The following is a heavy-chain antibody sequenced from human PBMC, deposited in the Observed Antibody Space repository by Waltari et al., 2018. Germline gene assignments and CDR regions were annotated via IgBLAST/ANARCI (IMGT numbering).Heavy chain of an antibody. CDR2: SRNKAYTYTT. CDR1: GFTFSDHY. Sequence: EVQLVESGGGLVQPGGSLRLSCAASGFTFSDHYVDWVRQAPGNGLEGLGLSRNKAYTYTTEYAASVKGRFTISRDDSKNSVYLYMNSLTTEDTAVYYCARSITAAPIDSWGQGTLVTVSS. V-gene: IGHV3-72*01. J-gene: IGHJ4*02. CDR3: ARSITAAPIDS. D-gene: IGHD1-20*01.